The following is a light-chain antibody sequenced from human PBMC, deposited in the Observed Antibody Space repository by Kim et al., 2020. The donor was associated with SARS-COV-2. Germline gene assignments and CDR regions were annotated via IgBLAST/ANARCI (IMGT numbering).Light chain of an antibody. CDR3: QSYDSSLSGSYV. Sequence: ATISCTGSSYNTGAGYDVHWYQQLPGTAPKLLIYGNSNRPSGVPDRFSGSKSGTSASLAITGLQAEDEADYYCQSYDSSLSGSYVFGTGTKVTVL. CDR2: GNS. CDR1: SYNTGAGYD. V-gene: IGLV1-40*01. J-gene: IGLJ1*01.